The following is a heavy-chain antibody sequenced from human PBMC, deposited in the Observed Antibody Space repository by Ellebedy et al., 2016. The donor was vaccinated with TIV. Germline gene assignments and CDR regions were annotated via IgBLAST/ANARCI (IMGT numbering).Heavy chain of an antibody. CDR3: AKGRGVASEGFDK. CDR1: GFTFSNYA. CDR2: ISYNGRDR. D-gene: IGHD3-10*01. V-gene: IGHV3-30*04. Sequence: GESLKISCAASGFTFSNYAMHWVRQAPGKGLEWVAAISYNGRDRYYGPLVKGRFTVARDNSNNTLHLQMNGLRVEDTAVYYCAKGRGVASEGFDKWGQGTLVAVSS. J-gene: IGHJ4*02.